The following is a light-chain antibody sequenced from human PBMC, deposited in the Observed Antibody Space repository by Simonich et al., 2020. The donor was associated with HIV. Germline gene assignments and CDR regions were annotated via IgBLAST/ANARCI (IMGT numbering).Light chain of an antibody. V-gene: IGKV4-1*01. CDR1: RSILYSSNNKKY. CDR2: WAS. Sequence: DSVMTQSPDALAVSLGERATFNCKSSRSILYSSNNKKYLAWYQQKPGQPPKLLIYWASTRESGVPDRFSASGSGTDFTLTISSLQAEDVAIYYCQQYYSTPPTFGQGTKVEIK. J-gene: IGKJ1*01. CDR3: QQYYSTPPT.